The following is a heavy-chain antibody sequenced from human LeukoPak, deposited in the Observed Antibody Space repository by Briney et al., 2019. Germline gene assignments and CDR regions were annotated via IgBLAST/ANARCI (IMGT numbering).Heavy chain of an antibody. CDR1: GFTFSSYG. J-gene: IGHJ6*04. Sequence: GGSLRLSCAASGFTFSSYGMHWVRQAPGKGLEWVAVIWYDGSNKYYADSVKGRFTISRDNSKNTLYLQMNSLRAEDTAVYYCARDLRSSGNYYYYGMDVWGKGTRSPSPQ. CDR3: ARDLRSSGNYYYYGMDV. D-gene: IGHD3-10*01. V-gene: IGHV3-33*01. CDR2: IWYDGSNK.